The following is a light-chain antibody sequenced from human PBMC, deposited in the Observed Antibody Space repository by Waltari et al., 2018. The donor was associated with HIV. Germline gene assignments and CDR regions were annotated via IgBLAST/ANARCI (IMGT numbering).Light chain of an antibody. J-gene: IGKJ1*01. CDR3: QQYDTLLT. Sequence: DIQMTQSPSSLSASVGDRVTITCQASQDINNYLKWYQQRPGKAPKLLIYDASNLEAGVPSRVSGSGSGAVFTLTISSLQPEDIATYYCQQYDTLLTFGRGTKVEIK. V-gene: IGKV1-33*01. CDR1: QDINNY. CDR2: DAS.